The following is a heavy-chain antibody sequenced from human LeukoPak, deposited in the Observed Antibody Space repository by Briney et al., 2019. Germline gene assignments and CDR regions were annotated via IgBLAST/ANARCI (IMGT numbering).Heavy chain of an antibody. CDR2: IYYSGNT. Sequence: PSETLSLTCTVSAGSLSRYYWSWIRQPPGKGLEWIAYIYYSGNTNYNPSLKSRVTISIDPSKNQLSLILSSVTAADTAVYYCARHRRGSCTSTSCYEFDNWGQGTLVTVSS. V-gene: IGHV4-59*08. CDR1: AGSLSRYY. J-gene: IGHJ4*02. D-gene: IGHD2-2*01. CDR3: ARHRRGSCTSTSCYEFDN.